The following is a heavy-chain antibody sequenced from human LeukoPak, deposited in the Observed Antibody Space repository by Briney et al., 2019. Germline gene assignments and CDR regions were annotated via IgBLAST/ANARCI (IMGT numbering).Heavy chain of an antibody. CDR1: GFTVSSNY. CDR3: ARGYGSGSPTNFDY. CDR2: IYGEGTT. D-gene: IGHD3-10*01. Sequence: GGSLRLSCAASGFTVSSNYMSWVRQAPGKGLGWVSVIYGEGTTYYADSVKGRFTISRDNSKNTLYLQMNSLRAEDTAVYYCARGYGSGSPTNFDYWGQGTLVTVSS. J-gene: IGHJ4*02. V-gene: IGHV3-66*01.